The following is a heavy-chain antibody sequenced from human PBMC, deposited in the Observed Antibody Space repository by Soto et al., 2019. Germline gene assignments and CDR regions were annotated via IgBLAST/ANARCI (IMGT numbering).Heavy chain of an antibody. CDR3: ARATPRSFYNREPYYGMDV. D-gene: IGHD1-1*01. Sequence: QVQLVESGGGVVQPGRSLRLSCAASGFTFSSYGMHWVRQAPGKGLEWVAVIWYDGSNKYYADSVKGRFTISRDNSKNTLYLQMNSLRAEDTAVYYCARATPRSFYNREPYYGMDVWGQGTTVTVSS. V-gene: IGHV3-33*01. CDR2: IWYDGSNK. CDR1: GFTFSSYG. J-gene: IGHJ6*02.